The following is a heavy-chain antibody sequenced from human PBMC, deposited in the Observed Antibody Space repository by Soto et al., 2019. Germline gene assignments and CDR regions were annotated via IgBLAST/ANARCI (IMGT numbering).Heavy chain of an antibody. V-gene: IGHV4-39*02. D-gene: IGHD3-22*01. CDR2: IYYSGST. Sequence: KPSETLSLTCTVSGGSISSSSYYWGWIRQPPGKGLEWIGSIYYSGSTYYNPSLKSRVTISVDTSKNQFSLKLSSVTAADTAVYYCARERGYYYDSSGYSHAFDIWGQGTMVTVSS. CDR3: ARERGYYYDSSGYSHAFDI. CDR1: GGSISSSSYY. J-gene: IGHJ3*02.